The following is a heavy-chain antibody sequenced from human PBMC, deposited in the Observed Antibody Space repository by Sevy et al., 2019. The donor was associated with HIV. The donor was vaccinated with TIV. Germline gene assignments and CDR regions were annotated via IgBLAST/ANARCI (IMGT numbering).Heavy chain of an antibody. V-gene: IGHV3-7*03. Sequence: GGSLRLSCAAPGFTFSSYWMSWVRQAPGKGLEWVANIKQDGSEKYYVDSVKGRFTISRDNAKKSLYLELNSLRDEDTAVYYCAKGDRSFYGIDVWGQGTTVTVSS. D-gene: IGHD2-15*01. CDR1: GFTFSSYW. CDR3: AKGDRSFYGIDV. J-gene: IGHJ6*02. CDR2: IKQDGSEK.